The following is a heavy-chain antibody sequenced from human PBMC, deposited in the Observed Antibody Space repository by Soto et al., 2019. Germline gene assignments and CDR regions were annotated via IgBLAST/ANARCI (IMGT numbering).Heavy chain of an antibody. CDR1: GFTFTSYD. CDR2: MNPNSGNT. J-gene: IGHJ5*02. D-gene: IGHD4-4*01. CDR3: ARSPPRVERNNYAGGWFDP. V-gene: IGHV1-8*01. Sequence: QVHLVQSGTEVKEPGASVKVSCKASGFTFTSYDINWVRQATGQGLEWMGWMNPNSGNTGYPQKFQGRVTMTRNTSISTAYMELSSLRFEDTAVYYCARSPPRVERNNYAGGWFDPWGQGTLVTVSS.